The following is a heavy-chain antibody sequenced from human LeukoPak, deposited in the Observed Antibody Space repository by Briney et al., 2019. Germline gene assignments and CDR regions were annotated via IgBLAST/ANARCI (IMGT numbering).Heavy chain of an antibody. CDR1: GVIFSNYD. CDR3: ASSPAYSSSWYAIVT. CDR2: IGTAGDT. D-gene: IGHD6-13*01. J-gene: IGHJ5*02. Sequence: GGSLRLSCAASGVIFSNYDMHWVRQAAGKGLEWVSGIGTAGDTYYPGSVKGRFTISRENAKNSLCLHMNSLSAGDTAMYYCASSPAYSSSWYAIVTWGQGTLVTVSS. V-gene: IGHV3-13*01.